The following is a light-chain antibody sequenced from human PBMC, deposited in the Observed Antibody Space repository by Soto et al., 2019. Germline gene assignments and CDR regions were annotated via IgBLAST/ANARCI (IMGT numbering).Light chain of an antibody. CDR3: QQYGSSPTWT. Sequence: EIVLTQSPGTLSLSPGERATLSCRASQSVSSSYLAWYQQKPGQAPRLLIYGASGRATGIPDRFSGSASGTDFTLTISRLEPEDFAVYYCQQYGSSPTWTFGQGTKVEIK. CDR2: GAS. J-gene: IGKJ1*01. CDR1: QSVSSSY. V-gene: IGKV3-20*01.